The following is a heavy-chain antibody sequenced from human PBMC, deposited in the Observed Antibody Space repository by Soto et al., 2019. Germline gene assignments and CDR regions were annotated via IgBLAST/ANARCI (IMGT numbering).Heavy chain of an antibody. CDR1: GFTFSGYS. CDR2: ISYDGSNK. V-gene: IGHV3-30-3*01. CDR3: ARVYSSLDYGIDY. Sequence: GGSLRLSCAASGFTFSGYSMHWVRQAPGKGLEWVAVISYDGSNKYCADSVKGRFTISRDNSKNTLYLQMNSLRPDDMAVYYCARVYSSLDYGIDYWGQGTLVTVSS. D-gene: IGHD6-19*01. J-gene: IGHJ4*02.